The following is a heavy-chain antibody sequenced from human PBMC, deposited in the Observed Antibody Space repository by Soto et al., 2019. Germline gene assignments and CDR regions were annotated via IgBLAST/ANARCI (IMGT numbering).Heavy chain of an antibody. CDR3: ATPRYSGYDYYFDY. D-gene: IGHD5-12*01. Sequence: ASVKVSCKASGYTFTSYYMHWVRQAPGQGLEWMGIINPSGGSTSYAQKFQGRVTMTEDTSTDTAYMELSSLRSEDTAVYYCATPRYSGYDYYFDYWGQGTLVTVSS. CDR1: GYTFTSYY. V-gene: IGHV1-46*01. CDR2: INPSGGST. J-gene: IGHJ4*02.